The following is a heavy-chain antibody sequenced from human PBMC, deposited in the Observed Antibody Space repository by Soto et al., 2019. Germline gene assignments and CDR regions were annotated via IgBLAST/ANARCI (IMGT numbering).Heavy chain of an antibody. CDR1: GGPISGYY. CDR3: ARGAKWFDP. V-gene: IGHV4-59*01. J-gene: IGHJ5*02. D-gene: IGHD1-26*01. Sequence: SETLSLTCTVSGGPISGYYWNWIRQPPGKGLEWIGYVYYTGSTTYNPSLKSRVTMSVDTSKNQFSLKLSSVTAADTAVYYCARGAKWFDPWGQGTLVTVSS. CDR2: VYYTGST.